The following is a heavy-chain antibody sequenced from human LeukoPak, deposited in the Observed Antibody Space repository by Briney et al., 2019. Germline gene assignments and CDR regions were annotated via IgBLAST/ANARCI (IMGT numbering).Heavy chain of an antibody. V-gene: IGHV3-21*01. CDR1: GFTFSSYS. CDR2: ISSSSSYI. D-gene: IGHD1-7*01. Sequence: GGSLRLSCAASGFTFSSYSMNWVRQAPGKGLEWVSSISSSSSYIYYADSVKGRFTISRDNAKNSLYLQMNSLRAEDTAVYYCARTRPNYYYFDYWGQGTLVTVSS. CDR3: ARTRPNYYYFDY. J-gene: IGHJ4*02.